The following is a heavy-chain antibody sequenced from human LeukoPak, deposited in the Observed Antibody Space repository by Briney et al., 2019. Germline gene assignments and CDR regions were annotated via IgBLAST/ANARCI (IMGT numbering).Heavy chain of an antibody. CDR2: ISYDGSII. Sequence: GGSLRLSCAPSGFSFNSYAVHWVRQAPGKGLEWVAVISYDGSIIFYAASVKGRFTISRDNSQNTLYLQMNSLRAEDTALYFCARDRRYCSGGSCYFDYFFDYWGQGTLVTVSS. CDR3: ARDRRYCSGGSCYFDYFFDY. D-gene: IGHD2-15*01. J-gene: IGHJ4*02. V-gene: IGHV3-30-3*01. CDR1: GFSFNSYA.